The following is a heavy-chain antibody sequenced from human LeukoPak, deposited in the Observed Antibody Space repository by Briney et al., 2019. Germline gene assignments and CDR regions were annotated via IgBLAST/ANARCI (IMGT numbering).Heavy chain of an antibody. CDR2: ISSGSSDI. CDR1: GFTVSSYS. J-gene: IGHJ6*02. Sequence: KSGVSLRLSCAASGFTVSSYSMNWVRQAPGKGLEWVSPISSGSSDIYYADSVKGRFTISRDNAKNSLYLQMNSLRAEDTAVYYCARVANYYGSGSYYKSYYYYGMDVWGQGTTVTVSS. CDR3: ARVANYYGSGSYYKSYYYYGMDV. D-gene: IGHD3-10*01. V-gene: IGHV3-21*01.